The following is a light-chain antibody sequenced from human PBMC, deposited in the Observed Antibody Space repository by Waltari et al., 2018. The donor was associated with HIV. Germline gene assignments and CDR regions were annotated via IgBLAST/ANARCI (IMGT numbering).Light chain of an antibody. CDR1: SSDVGGYNY. J-gene: IGLJ1*01. V-gene: IGLV2-14*01. CDR3: SSYTSSSTLYV. Sequence: QSALTQPASVSGSPGESTTIFRPGTSSDVGGYNYVSWYQQHPGKAPKHMIYEVSNRPSGISNRFSGSKSGNTASLTISGLQAEDEADYYCSSYTSSSTLYVFGTGTKVTVL. CDR2: EVS.